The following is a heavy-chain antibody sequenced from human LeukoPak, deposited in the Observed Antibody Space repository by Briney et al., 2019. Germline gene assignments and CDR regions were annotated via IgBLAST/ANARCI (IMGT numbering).Heavy chain of an antibody. D-gene: IGHD6-19*01. CDR2: ISSSSSYI. Sequence: KAGGSLRLSCAASGFTFSSYSMNWVRQAPGKGLEWVSSISSSSSYIYYADSVKGRFTISRDNAKNSLYLQMNSLRAEDTAVYYCARSSSGWYDGATHDYWGQGTLVTVSS. J-gene: IGHJ4*02. CDR3: ARSSSGWYDGATHDY. V-gene: IGHV3-21*01. CDR1: GFTFSSYS.